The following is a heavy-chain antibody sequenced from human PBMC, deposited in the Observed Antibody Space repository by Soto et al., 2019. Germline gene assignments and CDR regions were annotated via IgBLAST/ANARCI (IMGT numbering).Heavy chain of an antibody. J-gene: IGHJ4*01. CDR3: ARAGYSYGGYFDL. V-gene: IGHV3-30-3*01. CDR1: DFSLISYT. CDR2: ISSDGNKK. D-gene: IGHD5-18*01. Sequence: YAASDFSLISYTMHRVRQTPGKGLDWAACISSDGNKKQYADSGEGQSTISRDTFANRVFLHMNSLKTADTVIYYCARAGYSYGGYFDLWGHGAPVTVSS.